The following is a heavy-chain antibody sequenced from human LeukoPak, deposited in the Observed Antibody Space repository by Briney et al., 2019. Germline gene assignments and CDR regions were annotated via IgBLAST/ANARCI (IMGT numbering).Heavy chain of an antibody. CDR1: GYTFTGYY. CDR3: ARDSADYGDYDY. V-gene: IGHV1-46*01. Sequence: ASVKVSCKASGYTFTGYYMHWVRQAPGQGLDWMGIIDPSGGSTSYAQKFQGRVTMTRDTSTSTVYMELSSLRSEDTAVYYCARDSADYGDYDYWGQGTLVTVSS. D-gene: IGHD4-17*01. CDR2: IDPSGGST. J-gene: IGHJ4*02.